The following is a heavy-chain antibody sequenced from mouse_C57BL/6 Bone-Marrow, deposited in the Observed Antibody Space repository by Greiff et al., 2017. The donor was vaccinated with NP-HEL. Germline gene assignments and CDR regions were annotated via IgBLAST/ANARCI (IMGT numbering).Heavy chain of an antibody. CDR1: GYAFTNYL. V-gene: IGHV1-54*01. J-gene: IGHJ3*01. D-gene: IGHD4-1*01. CDR3: AREWDFAY. Sequence: QVQLQQSGAELVRPGTSVKVSCKASGYAFTNYLIEWVKQRPGQGLEWIGVINPGSGGTNYKEKFKGKATLTADKSSSTAYMQLSSLTSEDSAVYFCAREWDFAYWGQGTLVTVSA. CDR2: INPGSGGT.